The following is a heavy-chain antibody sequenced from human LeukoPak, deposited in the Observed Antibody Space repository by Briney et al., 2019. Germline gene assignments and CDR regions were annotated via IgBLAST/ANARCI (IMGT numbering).Heavy chain of an antibody. J-gene: IGHJ6*02. CDR1: GFTFSSYG. V-gene: IGHV3-30*18. D-gene: IGHD5-12*01. CDR3: AKLAPDIVATDDVYYYYGMDV. Sequence: PGGSLRLSCAASGFTFSSYGMHWVRQAPGKGLEWVAVISYDGSNTYYADSVKGRFTISRDNSKNTLYLQMNSLRAEDTAVYYCAKLAPDIVATDDVYYYYGMDVWGQGTTVTVSS. CDR2: ISYDGSNT.